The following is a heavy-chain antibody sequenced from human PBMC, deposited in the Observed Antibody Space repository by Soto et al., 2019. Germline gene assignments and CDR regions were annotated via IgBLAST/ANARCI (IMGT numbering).Heavy chain of an antibody. J-gene: IGHJ4*02. CDR3: GRDKAVGATDY. Sequence: EVQLVESGGGLVQPGGSLRLSCAASGFTVSSNYMSWVRQAPGKGLEWVAVIYSGGRTYYADSVKGRFIISRDHSENTLFLQMNSLRVEDTAVYYCGRDKAVGATDYWGQGTLVTVS. V-gene: IGHV3-66*01. D-gene: IGHD1-26*01. CDR1: GFTVSSNY. CDR2: IYSGGRT.